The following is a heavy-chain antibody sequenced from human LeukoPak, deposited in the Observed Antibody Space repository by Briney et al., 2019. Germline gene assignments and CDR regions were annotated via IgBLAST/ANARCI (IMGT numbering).Heavy chain of an antibody. CDR1: GYTFTSYG. CDR3: ARVRIAAAGTGYYYYMDV. Sequence: ASVKVSCKASGYTFTSYGISWVRQAPGQGLEWMGWISAYNGNTNYAQKLQGRVTMTTDTSTSTAYMELRSLRSDDTAVYYCARVRIAAAGTGYYYYMDVWGKGTTVTVSS. CDR2: ISAYNGNT. V-gene: IGHV1-18*01. D-gene: IGHD6-13*01. J-gene: IGHJ6*03.